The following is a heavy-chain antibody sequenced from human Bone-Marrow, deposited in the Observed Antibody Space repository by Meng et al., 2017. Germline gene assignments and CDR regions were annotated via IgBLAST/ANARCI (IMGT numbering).Heavy chain of an antibody. D-gene: IGHD3-16*01. V-gene: IGHV3-74*01. J-gene: IGHJ4*02. CDR2: INPDGSSS. CDR1: GFTFSRNY. Sequence: VRAGGGLAQPGGSLRPPCAASGFTFSRNYMHWVRQTPGKGLVWVSRINPDGSSSNNADSVKGRFTVSRDNSKNTLYLQMNSLRAEDTAMYYCARDMMDLGQGTLVTVSS. CDR3: ARDMMD.